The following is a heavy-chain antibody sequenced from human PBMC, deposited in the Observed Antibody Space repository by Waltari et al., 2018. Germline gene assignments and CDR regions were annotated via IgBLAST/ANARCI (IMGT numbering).Heavy chain of an antibody. J-gene: IGHJ4*02. CDR2: IHADGSAT. CDR1: GFTFSSHW. D-gene: IGHD3-9*01. V-gene: IGHV3-74*01. Sequence: EVQLVESGGGLVQPGGSLRLSCEASGFTFSSHWMYWVRQAPGKGLVWVSRIHADGSATTYADSVMGRFTISRDNAKNTVFLQMNSLRAEDTAVYYCARGGHFDWLPTDYWGQGTLVTVSS. CDR3: ARGGHFDWLPTDY.